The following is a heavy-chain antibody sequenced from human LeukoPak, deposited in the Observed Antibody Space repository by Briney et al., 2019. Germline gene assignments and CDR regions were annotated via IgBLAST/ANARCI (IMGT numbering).Heavy chain of an antibody. D-gene: IGHD2-15*01. CDR1: GYTFTGYY. CDR3: ARADIVVVVAPNWFDP. Sequence: ASVKVSCKASGYTFTGYYMHWVRQAPGQGLEWMGWINPNSGGTNYAQRFQGRVTMTRDTSISTAYMELSRLRSDDTAVYYCARADIVVVVAPNWFDPWGQGTLVTVSS. V-gene: IGHV1-2*02. CDR2: INPNSGGT. J-gene: IGHJ5*02.